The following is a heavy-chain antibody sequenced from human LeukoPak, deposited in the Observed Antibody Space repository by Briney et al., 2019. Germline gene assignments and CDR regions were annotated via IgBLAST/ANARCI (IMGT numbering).Heavy chain of an antibody. CDR2: IRYDGSNK. D-gene: IGHD3-22*01. V-gene: IGHV3-30*02. J-gene: IGHJ4*02. CDR1: GFTFSSYG. CDR3: AKGGYYDSSGYGLIDY. Sequence: GGSLRLSCAASGFTFSSYGMHWVRQAPGKGLEWVAFIRYDGSNKYYADSVKGRFTISGDNSKNTLYLQMNSLRAEDTAVCYCAKGGYYDSSGYGLIDYWGQGTLVTVSS.